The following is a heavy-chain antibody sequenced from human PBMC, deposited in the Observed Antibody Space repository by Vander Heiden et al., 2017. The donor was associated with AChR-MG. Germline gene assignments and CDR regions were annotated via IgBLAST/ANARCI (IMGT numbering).Heavy chain of an antibody. D-gene: IGHD4-17*01. J-gene: IGHJ4*02. CDR3: ARERTTVVTGYFDY. V-gene: IGHV1-3*01. Sequence: QKFQGRVTITRDTSASTAYMELSSLRSEDTAVYYCARERTTVVTGYFDYWGQGTLVTVSS.